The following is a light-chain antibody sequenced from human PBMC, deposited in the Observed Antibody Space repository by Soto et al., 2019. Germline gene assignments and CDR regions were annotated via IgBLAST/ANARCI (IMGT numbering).Light chain of an antibody. Sequence: DIQMTQSPSSLSASVGDRVTITCRASQTISSSLNWYQQKSEKAPKLLIYAASSLESGVPSRFSGSGSGTAFTLTISSLLPEDCATYDCQQSYSAPYTVGQGTKLEIK. CDR3: QQSYSAPYT. CDR2: AAS. J-gene: IGKJ2*01. CDR1: QTISSS. V-gene: IGKV1-39*01.